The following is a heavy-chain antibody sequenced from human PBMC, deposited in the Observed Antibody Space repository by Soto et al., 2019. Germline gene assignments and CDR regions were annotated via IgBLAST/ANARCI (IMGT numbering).Heavy chain of an antibody. Sequence: EVQLLESGGGLVQPGGSLRLSCAASGFTFSSYAMSWVRQAPGKGLEWVSVIRSSGDRTYYADSVKGRFTISRDNSKNTLSMQMNRLRAEDTAVYYCAKQQGPGTPYYYAMDVWGQGTTVTVSS. CDR1: GFTFSSYA. V-gene: IGHV3-23*01. J-gene: IGHJ6*02. D-gene: IGHD6-13*01. CDR3: AKQQGPGTPYYYAMDV. CDR2: IRSSGDRT.